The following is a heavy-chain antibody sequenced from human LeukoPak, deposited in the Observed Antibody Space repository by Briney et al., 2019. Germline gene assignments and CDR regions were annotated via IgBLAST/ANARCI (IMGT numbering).Heavy chain of an antibody. CDR3: ATVYGYGDY. D-gene: IGHD2-8*01. CDR1: GFTFGSYE. CDR2: ISSSGSTI. Sequence: GGSLRLSCAASGFTFGSYEMNWVRQAPGKGLEWVSYISSSGSTIYYADSVKGRFTISRDNAKNSLYLQMNSLRAEDTAVYYCATVYGYGDYWGQGTLVTVSS. V-gene: IGHV3-48*03. J-gene: IGHJ4*02.